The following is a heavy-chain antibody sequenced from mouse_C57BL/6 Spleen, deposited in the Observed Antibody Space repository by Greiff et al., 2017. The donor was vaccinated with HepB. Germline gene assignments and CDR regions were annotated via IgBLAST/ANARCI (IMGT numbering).Heavy chain of an antibody. J-gene: IGHJ2*01. CDR1: GYSFTGYF. CDR2: INPYNGDT. Sequence: EVQLQQSGPELVKPGDSVKISCKASGYSFTGYFMNWVMQSHGKSLEWIGRINPYNGDTFYNQKFKGKATLTVDKSSSTAHMELRSLTSEDSAVYYCARWLIYYDYDGGDYFDYWGQGTTLTVSS. CDR3: ARWLIYYDYDGGDYFDY. V-gene: IGHV1-20*01. D-gene: IGHD2-4*01.